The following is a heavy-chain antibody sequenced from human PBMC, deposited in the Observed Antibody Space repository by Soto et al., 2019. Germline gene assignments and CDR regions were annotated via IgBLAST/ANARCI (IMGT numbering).Heavy chain of an antibody. J-gene: IGHJ3*02. D-gene: IGHD3-16*02. CDR3: ARTSYVRGSYRSDDAFDI. CDR1: GYTFTSYG. V-gene: IGHV1-18*01. Sequence: QVQLVQSGAEVKKPGASVKVSCKASGYTFTSYGISWVRQAPGQGLEWMGWISAYNGNTNYAQKLQGRVTMTTDRSTSTAYMELRRLRSDDTAVYYCARTSYVRGSYRSDDAFDIWGQGTMVTVSS. CDR2: ISAYNGNT.